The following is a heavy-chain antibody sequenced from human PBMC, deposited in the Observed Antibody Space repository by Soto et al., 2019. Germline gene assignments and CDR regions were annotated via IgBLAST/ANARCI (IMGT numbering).Heavy chain of an antibody. J-gene: IGHJ6*03. CDR2: IYFSGST. D-gene: IGHD3-16*01. CDR1: GGSISNGGYY. Sequence: QLQLQESGPGLVKPSQTLSLTCAVSGGSISNGGYYWSWIRQHPGKGLEWIGSIYFSGSTYYNPSLKSRVTLSFATPKNQFSLKLSSVTAADTAVYYWARDSHSQQTNHRWGGGYMDVWGKGTTVTVSS. V-gene: IGHV4-31*11. CDR3: ARDSHSQQTNHRWGGGYMDV.